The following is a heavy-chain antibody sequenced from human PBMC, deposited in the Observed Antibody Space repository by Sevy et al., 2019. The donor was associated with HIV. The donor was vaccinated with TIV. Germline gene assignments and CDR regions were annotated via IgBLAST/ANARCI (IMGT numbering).Heavy chain of an antibody. CDR1: GYTFTSYG. D-gene: IGHD6-19*01. Sequence: VSVKVSCKASGYTFTSYGISWVRQAPGQGLEWMGWISAYNGNTNYAQKLQGRVTMTTDTSTSTAYMELRSLRSDDTAVYYCARDQPRDLGIAVAEGAFDIWGQGTMVTVSS. CDR3: ARDQPRDLGIAVAEGAFDI. V-gene: IGHV1-18*01. CDR2: ISAYNGNT. J-gene: IGHJ3*02.